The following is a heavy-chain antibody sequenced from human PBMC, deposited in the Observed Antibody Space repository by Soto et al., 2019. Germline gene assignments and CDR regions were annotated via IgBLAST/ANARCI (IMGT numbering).Heavy chain of an antibody. CDR1: GGSISSYY. CDR3: ASGGNCSGGSCYPYYFDY. V-gene: IGHV4-59*01. CDR2: IYYSGST. Sequence: SETLSLTCTVSGGSISSYYWSWIRQPPGKGLEWIGYIYYSGSTNYNPSLKSRVTISVDTSKNQFSLKLSSVTAADTAVYYCASGGNCSGGSCYPYYFDYWGQGTLVTVSS. D-gene: IGHD2-15*01. J-gene: IGHJ4*02.